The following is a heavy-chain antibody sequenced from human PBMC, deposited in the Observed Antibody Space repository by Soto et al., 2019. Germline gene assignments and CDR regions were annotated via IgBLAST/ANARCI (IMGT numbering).Heavy chain of an antibody. V-gene: IGHV3-33*01. Sequence: SLRLSCAASGFTFSSYGMHWVRQAPGKGLEWVAVIWYDGSNKYYADSVKGRFTISRDNSKNTLYLQMNSLRAEDTAVYYCASEDRARVTRCYYYSMDVWGQGTTVTVSS. D-gene: IGHD2-21*02. CDR2: IWYDGSNK. CDR1: GFTFSSYG. CDR3: ASEDRARVTRCYYYSMDV. J-gene: IGHJ6*02.